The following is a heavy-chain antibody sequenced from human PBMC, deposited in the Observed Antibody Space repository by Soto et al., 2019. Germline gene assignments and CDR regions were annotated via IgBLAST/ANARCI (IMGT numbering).Heavy chain of an antibody. J-gene: IGHJ4*02. CDR1: GFTLSRYG. CDR3: ARAYDTSGYPYFDY. D-gene: IGHD3-22*01. CDR2: IWFDGSNK. V-gene: IGHV3-33*01. Sequence: GGSLRLSCAASGFTLSRYGMHWVRQAPGKGLEWVAVIWFDGSNKNYADSVKGRFTVSKDNSKNTLYLQMDGLGAEDTAVYYCARAYDTSGYPYFDYWGQGTLVTVS.